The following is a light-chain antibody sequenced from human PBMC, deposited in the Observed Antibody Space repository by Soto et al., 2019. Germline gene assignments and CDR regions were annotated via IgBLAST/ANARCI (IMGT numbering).Light chain of an antibody. CDR1: SSDVGTYKY. J-gene: IGLJ1*01. CDR3: SSYAGSNNFV. V-gene: IGLV2-8*01. Sequence: QSVRAQPPSASGSPGQSVTISCTGTSSDVGTYKYVSWYQQHPGKAPKLMIYEVTKRPSGVPDRFSGSKSGNTASLTVSGLQAEDEADYYCSSYAGSNNFVFGTGTKVTVL. CDR2: EVT.